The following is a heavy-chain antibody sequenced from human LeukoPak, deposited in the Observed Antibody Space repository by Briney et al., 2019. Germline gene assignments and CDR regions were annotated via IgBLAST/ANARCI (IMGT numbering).Heavy chain of an antibody. Sequence: PGGSLRLSCAASGFTFDDYAMHWVRQAPGKGLEWVSGISWNSGSIGYADSVKGRFTISRDNAKNSLYLQMNSLRAEDTALYYCAKGTQSGYSYGCDYWGQGTLVTVSS. CDR2: ISWNSGSI. D-gene: IGHD5-18*01. CDR3: AKGTQSGYSYGCDY. J-gene: IGHJ4*02. V-gene: IGHV3-9*01. CDR1: GFTFDDYA.